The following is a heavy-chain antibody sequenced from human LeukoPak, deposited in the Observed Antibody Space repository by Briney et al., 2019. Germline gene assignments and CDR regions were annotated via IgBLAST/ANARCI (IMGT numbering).Heavy chain of an antibody. D-gene: IGHD5-24*01. J-gene: IGHJ4*02. V-gene: IGHV4-39*07. CDR1: GGSISSSSYY. CDR2: IYHSGST. CDR3: TRGGAYKPFDY. Sequence: SETLSLTCTVSGGSISSSSYYWGWIRQPPGKGLEWIGSIYHSGSTYYNPSLKSRVTISVDTSKSQLSLKLSSVTAADTAVYYCTRGGAYKPFDYWGQGTLVTVSS.